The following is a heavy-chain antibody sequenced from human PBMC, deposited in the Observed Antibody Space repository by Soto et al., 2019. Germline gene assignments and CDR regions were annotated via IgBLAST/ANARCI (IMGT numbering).Heavy chain of an antibody. V-gene: IGHV4-39*02. CDR1: GGSISSSDFY. D-gene: IGHD3-22*01. Sequence: QLQLQESGPGLVKPSETLSLTCTVSGGSISSSDFYWGWLRQPPGKGLDFIGSMYYSGTTYYNPSLKNRITIHVDTSNNHFSLKLISVTAAFTPVYYCAVVDSTGNWFDPWGQGALVTVSS. J-gene: IGHJ5*02. CDR2: MYYSGTT. CDR3: AVVDSTGNWFDP.